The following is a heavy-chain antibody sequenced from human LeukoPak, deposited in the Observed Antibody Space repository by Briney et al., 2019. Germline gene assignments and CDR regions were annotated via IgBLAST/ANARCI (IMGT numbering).Heavy chain of an antibody. Sequence: GASAKVSCKASGYSFTTFGITWVRQAPGQGLEWMGWISDYNGNTNSAQKPQGRVTMTTDTATSTAYMELRSLRSDDRAVYYCAIQLDDAFDIWGQGTMVTVSS. CDR2: ISDYNGNT. V-gene: IGHV1-18*01. D-gene: IGHD5-18*01. CDR1: GYSFTTFG. J-gene: IGHJ3*02. CDR3: AIQLDDAFDI.